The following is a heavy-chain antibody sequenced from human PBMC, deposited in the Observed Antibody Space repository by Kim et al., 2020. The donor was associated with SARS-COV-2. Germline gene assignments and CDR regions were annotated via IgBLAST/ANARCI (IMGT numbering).Heavy chain of an antibody. CDR3: ARFAMIPRGAFDI. V-gene: IGHV3-21*01. D-gene: IGHD3-22*01. J-gene: IGHJ3*02. Sequence: YPDSVKGRFPISRDNAKNSLYLQMNSLRAEDTAVYYCARFAMIPRGAFDIWGQGTMVTVSS.